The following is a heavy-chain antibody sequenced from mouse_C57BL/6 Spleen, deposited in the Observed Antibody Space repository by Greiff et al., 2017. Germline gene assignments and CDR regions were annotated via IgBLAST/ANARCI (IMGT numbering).Heavy chain of an antibody. CDR2: INPNHGGT. CDR3: AKGYYGSYWYFDV. J-gene: IGHJ1*03. V-gene: IGHV1-22*01. D-gene: IGHD1-1*01. Sequence: VQLQQSGPELVKPGASVKMSCKASGYTFTDYNMHWVKQSHGKSLEWIGNINPNHGGTSYNQKFKGKATLTVNKSSSTAYMELRSLTSEDSAVYYCAKGYYGSYWYFDVWGTGTTVTVSS. CDR1: GYTFTDYN.